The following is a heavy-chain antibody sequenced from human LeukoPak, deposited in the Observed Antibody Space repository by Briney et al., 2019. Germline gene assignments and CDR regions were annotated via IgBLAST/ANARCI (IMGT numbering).Heavy chain of an antibody. CDR3: AKDTGLMATIYVLRWSGMDV. CDR2: IKQDGSDK. Sequence: PGGSLRLSCAASGFTFSSYWMSWVRQAPGKGLEWVANIKQDGSDKYYVDSVKGRFTISRDNAKNSLYLQMNSLRAEDTAVYYCAKDTGLMATIYVLRWSGMDVWGQGTTVTVSS. CDR1: GFTFSSYW. V-gene: IGHV3-7*03. J-gene: IGHJ6*02. D-gene: IGHD5-24*01.